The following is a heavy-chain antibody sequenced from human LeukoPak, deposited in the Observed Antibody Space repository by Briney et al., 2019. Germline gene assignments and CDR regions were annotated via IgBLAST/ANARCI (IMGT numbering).Heavy chain of an antibody. V-gene: IGHV3-48*03. CDR2: ISSSGSTI. D-gene: IGHD3-9*01. CDR3: ARERVDDILTGSDAFDI. J-gene: IGHJ3*02. Sequence: PGGSLRLSCAASGFTFSSYEMNWVRQAPGKGLEWVSYISSSGSTIYYADSVKGRFTISRDNAKNSLYLQMNSLRAEDTAVYYCARERVDDILTGSDAFDIWGQGTMVTVSS. CDR1: GFTFSSYE.